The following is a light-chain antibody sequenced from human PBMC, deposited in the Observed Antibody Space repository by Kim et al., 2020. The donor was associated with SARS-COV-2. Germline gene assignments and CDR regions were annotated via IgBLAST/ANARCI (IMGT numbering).Light chain of an antibody. J-gene: IGKJ1*01. CDR3: QQSYSPPWT. Sequence: SSSVGDRVTITCRASQNIASYVNWFQQKPGNAPKLLIYAASSLQTGVSSRFRGSGSGRGFTLTITSLQRDDYATYHCQQSYSPPWTFGQGTKLEIK. CDR1: QNIASY. V-gene: IGKV1-39*01. CDR2: AAS.